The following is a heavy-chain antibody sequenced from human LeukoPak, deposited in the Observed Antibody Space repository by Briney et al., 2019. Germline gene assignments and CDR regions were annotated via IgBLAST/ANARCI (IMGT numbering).Heavy chain of an antibody. CDR3: ARTGLYYGSGSYYH. CDR1: GFTFSSYW. CDR2: IKQDGSEK. Sequence: PGGSLRLSCAASGFTFSSYWMSWVRQAPGKGLEWVANIKQDGSEKYYVDSVKGRFTISRDNAKNSLYLQMNSLRAEDTAVYYCARTGLYYGSGSYYHWGQGTLVTVSS. V-gene: IGHV3-7*01. D-gene: IGHD3-10*01. J-gene: IGHJ5*02.